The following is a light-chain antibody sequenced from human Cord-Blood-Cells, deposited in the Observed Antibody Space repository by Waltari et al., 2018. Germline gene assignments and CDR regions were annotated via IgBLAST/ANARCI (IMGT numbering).Light chain of an antibody. CDR2: EVS. V-gene: IGKV2-29*02. CDR3: QQRSNWPPIT. CDR1: QSLLHSDGKTY. J-gene: IGKJ5*01. Sequence: DIVMTQTPLSLSVTPGQPASISCKSSQSLLHSDGKTYLYWYLQKPGQSPQLLIYEVSSRFSGVPDRFSGSGSGTDFTLTISSLEPEDFAVYYCQQRSNWPPITFGQGTRLEIK.